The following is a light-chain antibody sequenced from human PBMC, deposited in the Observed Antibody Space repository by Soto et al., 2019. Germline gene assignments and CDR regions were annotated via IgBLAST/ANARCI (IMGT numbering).Light chain of an antibody. CDR2: WAP. CDR1: QNLLYSSNNKNY. CDR3: QQYYSTSAT. V-gene: IGKV4-1*01. Sequence: DIVMTQSPASLAVSLGERATINCKSSQNLLYSSNNKNYLAWYHQKPGQPPKLLIYWAPTRESGVPDRFSGSGSGTDFTLTISGLQAEDVAVYYCQQYYSTSATFGQGTKVDI. J-gene: IGKJ1*01.